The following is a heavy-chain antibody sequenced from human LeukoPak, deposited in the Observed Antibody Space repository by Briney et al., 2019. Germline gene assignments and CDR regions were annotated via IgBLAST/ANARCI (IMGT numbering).Heavy chain of an antibody. J-gene: IGHJ4*02. CDR1: GFSFSSYA. CDR3: ARVHYDSSGYYYGQRTLGGDY. V-gene: IGHV1-69*04. Sequence: GGSLRLSCAASGFSFSSYAISWVRQAPGQGLEWMGKIIPILGIANYAQKFQGSVTITADKTTSTAYMELSSLRSEDTAVYYCARVHYDSSGYYYGQRTLGGDYWGQGTLVTVSS. D-gene: IGHD3-22*01. CDR2: IIPILGIA.